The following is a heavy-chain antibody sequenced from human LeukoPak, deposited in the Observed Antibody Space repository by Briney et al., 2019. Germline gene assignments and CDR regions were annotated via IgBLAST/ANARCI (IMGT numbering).Heavy chain of an antibody. Sequence: GGSLRLSCAASGFTFSSSAMHWVRQAPGQGLEWMGIINPSGGSTSYAQKFQGRVTMTRDTSTSTVYMELSSLRSEDTAVYYCARDRDYYDSSGGFDPWGQGTLVTVSS. CDR3: ARDRDYYDSSGGFDP. CDR2: INPSGGST. V-gene: IGHV1-46*01. D-gene: IGHD3-22*01. CDR1: GFTFSSSA. J-gene: IGHJ5*02.